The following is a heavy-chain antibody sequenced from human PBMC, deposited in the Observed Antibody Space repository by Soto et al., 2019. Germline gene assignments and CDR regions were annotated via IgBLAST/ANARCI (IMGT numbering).Heavy chain of an antibody. Sequence: QVQLVESGGGVVQPGRSLRLSCAASGFIFSNYGMHWVRQAPGKGLEWVALISYDGSNKYYADSVKGRFTISRDNSKNALYLQMNSLRAEDTAVYYCAKNELLSDAFDNWGQGRMVTVS. CDR2: ISYDGSNK. D-gene: IGHD3-10*01. CDR1: GFIFSNYG. V-gene: IGHV3-30*18. J-gene: IGHJ3*02. CDR3: AKNELLSDAFDN.